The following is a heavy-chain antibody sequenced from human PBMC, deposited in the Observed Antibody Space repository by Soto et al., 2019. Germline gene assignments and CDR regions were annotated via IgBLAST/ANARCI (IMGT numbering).Heavy chain of an antibody. V-gene: IGHV3-48*03. D-gene: IGHD2-15*01. J-gene: IGHJ6*01. CDR3: ARLTRDKYYYGMDV. CDR1: GFTLSSYA. Sequence: WGSLMVGCAASGFTLSSYAMSWVRQAPGKGLEWVSYIGRSGSDIYYVDSVKGRFTISRDNAENSLYLQMNSLRAEDTAVYYCARLTRDKYYYGMDVWGQGTTVTVSS. CDR2: IGRSGSDI.